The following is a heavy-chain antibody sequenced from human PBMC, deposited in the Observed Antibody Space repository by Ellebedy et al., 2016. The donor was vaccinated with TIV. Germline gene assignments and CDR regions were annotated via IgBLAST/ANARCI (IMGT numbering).Heavy chain of an antibody. J-gene: IGHJ4*02. D-gene: IGHD5/OR15-5a*01. CDR3: AASRLGVYDYYD. V-gene: IGHV5-51*01. CDR2: VYPRDSDT. CDR1: GYSFSSYW. Sequence: QVSCKGSGYSFSSYWIAWVRQMPVKGLEWKGSVYPRDSDTRSSPSFQGQVTISADKSISTAYLQWSSLKALDTAMYYCAASRLGVYDYYDWGQGTLVTVSS.